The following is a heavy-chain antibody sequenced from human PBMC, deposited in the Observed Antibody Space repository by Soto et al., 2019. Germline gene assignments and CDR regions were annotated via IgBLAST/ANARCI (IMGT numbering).Heavy chain of an antibody. D-gene: IGHD6-19*01. V-gene: IGHV3-9*01. Sequence: GGSLRLSCAASGFTFDDYAMHWVRQAPGKGLEWVSGISWNSGSIGYADSVKGRFTISRDNAKNSLYLQMNSLRAEDTALYYCAKDMGEQWLGYYYYGMDVWGQRTTVTVSS. CDR2: ISWNSGSI. CDR1: GFTFDDYA. CDR3: AKDMGEQWLGYYYYGMDV. J-gene: IGHJ6*02.